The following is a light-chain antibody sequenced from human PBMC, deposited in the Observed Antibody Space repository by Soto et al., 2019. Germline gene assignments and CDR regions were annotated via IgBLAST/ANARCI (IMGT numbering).Light chain of an antibody. CDR2: KAS. J-gene: IGKJ1*01. V-gene: IGKV1-5*03. CDR3: QQYNDNWT. CDR1: QSISSW. Sequence: DIPMTQSPSTLSASVGDRVTITCRASQSISSWLAWYQQKPGKAPQLLIYKASTLQSGVPSRFSSSGSGTEFTLAISSLQPDDSATYYCQQYNDNWTFGQGTKVEIK.